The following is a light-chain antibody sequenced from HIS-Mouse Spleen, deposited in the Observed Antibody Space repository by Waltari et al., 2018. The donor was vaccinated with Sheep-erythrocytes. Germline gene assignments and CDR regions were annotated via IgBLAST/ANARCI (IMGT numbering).Light chain of an antibody. V-gene: IGLV3-10*01. CDR3: YSTDSSGYHRV. CDR1: ALPKKY. J-gene: IGLJ3*02. Sequence: SYELTQPPSVSVSPGQTARITCPGDALPKKYAYWYQQTSGQAPVLVIYEDSKPHSGIPAGISGSSSGTMATLTISGAQVEDEADYYCYSTDSSGYHRVFGGGTKLTVL. CDR2: EDS.